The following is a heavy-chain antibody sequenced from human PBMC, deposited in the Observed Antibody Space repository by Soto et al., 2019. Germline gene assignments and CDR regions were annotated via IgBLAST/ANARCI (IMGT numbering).Heavy chain of an antibody. J-gene: IGHJ6*02. CDR1: GGSISSGDYY. Sequence: SETLSLTCTVSGGSISSGDYYWSWIRQPPGKGLEWIGYIYYSGSTYYNPSLKSRVTISVDTSKNQFSLKLSSVTAADTAVYYCARARSTYYYDSSGYYPYYYGMDVWGQGTTVTVS. V-gene: IGHV4-30-4*01. D-gene: IGHD3-22*01. CDR3: ARARSTYYYDSSGYYPYYYGMDV. CDR2: IYYSGST.